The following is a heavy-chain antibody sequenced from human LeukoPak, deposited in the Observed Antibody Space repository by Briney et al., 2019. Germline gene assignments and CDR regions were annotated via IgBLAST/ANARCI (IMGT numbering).Heavy chain of an antibody. CDR1: GITFNSYA. CDR2: ISHDGSNR. V-gene: IGHV3-30*04. D-gene: IGHD3-10*01. CDR3: ASGYTYYYGSGSYH. Sequence: GGSLRLSCAASGITFNSYAMHWVRQAPGKGLEWVAVISHDGSNRYYGDSVKGRFTISRDNSKNTLFLQMDSLRAEDTAVYYCASGYTYYYGSGSYHWGQGALVTVSS. J-gene: IGHJ4*02.